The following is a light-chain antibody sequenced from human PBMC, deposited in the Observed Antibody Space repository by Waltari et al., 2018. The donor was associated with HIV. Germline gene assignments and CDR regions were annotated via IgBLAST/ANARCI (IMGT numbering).Light chain of an antibody. Sequence: QSALTQPASVSGSPGQSITISCTGTSSNVGSDDLVSWYQQHPGEAPKLIIYEVTKRPSGVSNRFAGSKSGNTASLTVSGLQAEDEADYYCASHAGSKDVFGGGTRLTVL. J-gene: IGLJ2*01. CDR3: ASHAGSKDV. CDR2: EVT. CDR1: SSNVGSDDL. V-gene: IGLV2-14*02.